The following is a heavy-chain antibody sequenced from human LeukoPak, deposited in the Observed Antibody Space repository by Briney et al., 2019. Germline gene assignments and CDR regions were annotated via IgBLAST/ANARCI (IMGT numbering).Heavy chain of an antibody. J-gene: IGHJ6*04. CDR3: ARGLEARGTMDV. D-gene: IGHD3-10*01. Sequence: ASVKVSCEASGYTFTSYAMHWVRQAPGQRLEWMGWINAGNGNTKYSQKFQGRVTIARDTSASTAYMELSSLRSEDTAVYYCARGLEARGTMDVWGKGTTVTVSS. CDR2: INAGNGNT. CDR1: GYTFTSYA. V-gene: IGHV1-3*01.